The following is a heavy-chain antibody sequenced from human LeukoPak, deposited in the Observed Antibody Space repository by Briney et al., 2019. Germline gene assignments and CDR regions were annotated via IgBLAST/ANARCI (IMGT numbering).Heavy chain of an antibody. V-gene: IGHV4-59*01. CDR2: IYYSGST. CDR3: ARGLGGYYYDSSGYYTKLFDY. J-gene: IGHJ4*02. Sequence: SETLSLTCTVSGGSISSYYWSWIRQPPGKGLEWIGYIYYSGSTNYNPSLKSRVTISVDTSKNQFSLKLSSVTAADTAVYYCARGLGGYYYDSSGYYTKLFDYWGQGTLVTVSS. D-gene: IGHD3-22*01. CDR1: GGSISSYY.